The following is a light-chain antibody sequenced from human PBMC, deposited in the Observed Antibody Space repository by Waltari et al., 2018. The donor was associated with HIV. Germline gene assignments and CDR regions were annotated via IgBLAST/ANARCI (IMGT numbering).Light chain of an antibody. CDR3: AVWDDTLKGL. CDR1: SSNIGKHI. V-gene: IGLV1-44*01. CDR2: GDT. Sequence: QSMLAQPPSVSGTPGQRVIISCSGCSSNIGKHIVNWYQQFPVPAPNLVIYGDTQRPSGVPDRFSGSKSGTSASLAISGLQSEDEADYYCAVWDDTLKGLFGGGTKLTV. J-gene: IGLJ2*01.